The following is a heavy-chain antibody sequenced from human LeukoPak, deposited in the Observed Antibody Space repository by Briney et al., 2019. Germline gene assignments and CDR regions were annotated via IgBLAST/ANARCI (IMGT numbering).Heavy chain of an antibody. J-gene: IGHJ4*02. CDR1: GFTFSSSA. V-gene: IGHV3-23*01. D-gene: IGHD3-10*01. CDR3: AKDRVPGSYPLDY. Sequence: QAGGSLRLSCAASGFTFSSSAMSWVRQAPGKGLMWVSAISRIGSSTYYADSVKGRFTISRDNSKNTLYLQMNSLRAEDTAAYYCAKDRVPGSYPLDYWGQGTLVTVSS. CDR2: ISRIGSST.